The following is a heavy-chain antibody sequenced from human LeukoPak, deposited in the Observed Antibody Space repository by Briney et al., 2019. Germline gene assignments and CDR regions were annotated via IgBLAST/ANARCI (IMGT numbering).Heavy chain of an antibody. CDR3: ARAVDSSGFSPFQY. CDR1: GGSIRRYF. V-gene: IGHV4-4*07. CDR2: IHTNGGV. J-gene: IGHJ1*01. Sequence: SDTLSLTCSVSGGSIRRYFWSWIRQPAGKGLEWIGRIHTNGGVTHNPSLKSRVTMGTNTYKNEVSLKLSSVTAADTAVYYCARAVDSSGFSPFQYWGQGTLVTVSS. D-gene: IGHD3-22*01.